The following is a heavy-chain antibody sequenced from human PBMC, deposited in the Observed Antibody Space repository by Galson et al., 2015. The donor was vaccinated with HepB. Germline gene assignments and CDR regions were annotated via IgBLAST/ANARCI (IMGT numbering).Heavy chain of an antibody. D-gene: IGHD3-22*01. V-gene: IGHV1-24*01. CDR2: FDPEDGET. J-gene: IGHJ4*02. CDR1: GYTLTDLS. Sequence: SVNVSCKVSGYTLTDLSMHWVRQAPGKGREWTGGFDPEDGETIYAQKFQGRVTMTEDTSKATAYMELSSLRSEDTAVYYCATYDSSGYSDWGQGTLVTVSS. CDR3: ATYDSSGYSD.